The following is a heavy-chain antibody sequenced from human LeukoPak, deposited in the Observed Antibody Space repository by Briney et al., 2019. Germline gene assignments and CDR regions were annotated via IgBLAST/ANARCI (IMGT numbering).Heavy chain of an antibody. CDR2: IGGSGTTI. CDR1: GFTFSTYS. J-gene: IGHJ4*02. D-gene: IGHD1-7*01. V-gene: IGHV3-48*01. CDR3: ARDGIKTGTSDY. Sequence: PGGSLRLSCAASGFTFSTYSMNWVRQAPGKGLEWISHIGGSGTTIYYADSVKGRFTISRDNAKNSLFLQMNSLRAADTAVYYCARDGIKTGTSDYWGQGTLVTVAS.